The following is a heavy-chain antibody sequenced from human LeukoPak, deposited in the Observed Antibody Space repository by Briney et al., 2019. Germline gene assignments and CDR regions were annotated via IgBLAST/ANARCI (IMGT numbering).Heavy chain of an antibody. CDR1: GFTFSSYG. D-gene: IGHD3-10*01. CDR2: ISYDGSNK. Sequence: PGGSLRLSCAASGFTFSSYGMHWVRQAPGKGLEWVAVISYDGSNKYYADSVKGRFTISRDNSKNTLYLQMNSLRAEDTAVYYCAKDHNYNSRTYYYGSGSYYNNVLDYWGQGTLVTVSS. V-gene: IGHV3-30*18. J-gene: IGHJ4*02. CDR3: AKDHNYNSRTYYYGSGSYYNNVLDY.